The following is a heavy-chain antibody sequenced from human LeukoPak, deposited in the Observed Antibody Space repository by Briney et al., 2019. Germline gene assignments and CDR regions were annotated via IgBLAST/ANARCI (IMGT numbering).Heavy chain of an antibody. CDR2: INHSGST. CDR3: ARVRYGGYPVDY. V-gene: IGHV4-34*01. Sequence: SETLSLTCAVYGGSFSGYYWSWIRQPPGKGLEWIGEINHSGSTNYNPSLKSRVTISVDTSKNQFSLKLSSVTAADTAVYYCARVRYGGYPVDYWGQGTLVTVSS. CDR1: GGSFSGYY. J-gene: IGHJ4*02. D-gene: IGHD5-12*01.